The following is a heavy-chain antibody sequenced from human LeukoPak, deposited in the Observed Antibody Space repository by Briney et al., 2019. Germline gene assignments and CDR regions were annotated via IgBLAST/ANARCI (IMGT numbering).Heavy chain of an antibody. D-gene: IGHD3-22*01. CDR1: GGPFRVYH. Sequence: PSETLSLTCAVYGGPFRVYHWSWIRQPPAKGLEWIGEIYHSGSTKYNPSLKSRVTISVYTSKNQFSLKLSSVTAADTAVYYCARGGSMIEGYYYMDVWGKGTTVTVSS. CDR2: IYHSGST. V-gene: IGHV4-34*01. J-gene: IGHJ6*03. CDR3: ARGGSMIEGYYYMDV.